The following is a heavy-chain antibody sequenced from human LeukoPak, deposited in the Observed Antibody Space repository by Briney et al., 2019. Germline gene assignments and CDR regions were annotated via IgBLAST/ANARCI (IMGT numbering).Heavy chain of an antibody. CDR1: RFTFTKYG. V-gene: IGHV3-23*01. CDR2: ISADGERT. J-gene: IGHJ4*02. D-gene: IGHD1/OR15-1a*01. CDR3: AKETGNKGPFDY. Sequence: GDPLRLSCAASRFTFTKYGMNWVRQAPGKGPEWVSAISADGERTYYADSVKGRFTISRDNSENTLYLQMDSLRAEDTAVYHCAKETGNKGPFDYWGQGTLVTVSS.